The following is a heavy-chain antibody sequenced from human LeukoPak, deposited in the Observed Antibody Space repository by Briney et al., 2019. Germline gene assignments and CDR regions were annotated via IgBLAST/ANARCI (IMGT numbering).Heavy chain of an antibody. D-gene: IGHD6-19*01. J-gene: IGHJ4*02. CDR3: AKGLAGYTSGWYGIFDY. CDR1: GFNFSSDA. V-gene: IGHV3-30*18. CDR2: ISNDGRSK. Sequence: PGGSLRLSCAASGFNFSSDAMHWVRQAPGKGLEWVAVISNDGRSKYFADSVKGRFTISRDNSKNTLYLQMNSLTAEDTAVFYCAKGLAGYTSGWYGIFDYWGQGALVTVSS.